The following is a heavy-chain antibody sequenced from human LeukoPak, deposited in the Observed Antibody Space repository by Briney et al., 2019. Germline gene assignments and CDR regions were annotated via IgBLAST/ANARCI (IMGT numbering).Heavy chain of an antibody. J-gene: IGHJ4*02. V-gene: IGHV1-2*06. CDR3: STEDKYCTSPNCGNY. D-gene: IGHD2-8*01. CDR1: GYTLTDYY. CDR2: FIPNTGGT. Sequence: SVKVSCKASGYTLTDYYMNWGRQAPGQGLEWRGLFIPNTGGTTYQQKFQGRVTMTRDTSISTFYMELSSLRSDDTAVYYCSTEDKYCTSPNCGNYWGQGTLVTVSS.